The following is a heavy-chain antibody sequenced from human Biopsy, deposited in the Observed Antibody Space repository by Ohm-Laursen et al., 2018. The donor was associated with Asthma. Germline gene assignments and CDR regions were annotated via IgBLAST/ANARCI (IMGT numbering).Heavy chain of an antibody. Sequence: SVKVSCKSLGGTFNTYVIGWVRQAPGQGLEWMGGINSGFGTTNYPQKFQDRVTITADDSTSTVYMELSSLRSEDTVVYYCARKAGSCISRTCYSLDFWGQGTLVTVSS. J-gene: IGHJ4*02. CDR2: INSGFGTT. CDR3: ARKAGSCISRTCYSLDF. D-gene: IGHD2-2*01. V-gene: IGHV1-69*13. CDR1: GGTFNTYV.